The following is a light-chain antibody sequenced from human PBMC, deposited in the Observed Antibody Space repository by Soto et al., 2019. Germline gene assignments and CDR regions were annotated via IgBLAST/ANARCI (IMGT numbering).Light chain of an antibody. CDR3: QQYRSSPVFT. Sequence: EIVLTQSPGTLSLSPGERATLSCRASQSVSSSYLAWYQQKPGQAPRLLIYGASSRATGIPDRFSGSGSGTDFTLTISRLEPEDFAVYYYQQYRSSPVFTFGPGTKVDIK. J-gene: IGKJ3*01. CDR2: GAS. V-gene: IGKV3-20*01. CDR1: QSVSSSY.